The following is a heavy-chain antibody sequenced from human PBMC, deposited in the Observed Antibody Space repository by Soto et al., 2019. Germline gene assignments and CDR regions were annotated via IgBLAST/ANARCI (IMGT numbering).Heavy chain of an antibody. CDR2: INAGNGNT. J-gene: IGHJ5*02. CDR3: ARDPGSSSSSVNWFDP. Sequence: QVQLVQSGAEVKKPGASVKVSCKASGYTFTSYAMHWVRQAPGQRLEWMGWINAGNGNTKYSQKFQGRVTITRDTSASTAYMELSSLRSEDTAVYYCARDPGSSSSSVNWFDPCGQGTLVTVSS. CDR1: GYTFTSYA. D-gene: IGHD6-6*01. V-gene: IGHV1-3*01.